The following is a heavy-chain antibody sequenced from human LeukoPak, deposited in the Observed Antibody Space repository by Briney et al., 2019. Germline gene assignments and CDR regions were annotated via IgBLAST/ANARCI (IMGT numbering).Heavy chain of an antibody. CDR1: GGSISSYY. CDR2: IYYSGST. V-gene: IGHV4-59*12. D-gene: IGHD3-10*01. Sequence: SETLSLTCTVSGGSISSYYWSWIRQPPGKGLEWIGYIYYSGSTNYDPSLKSRVTISVDTSKNQFSLKLSSVTAADTAVYYCARALPDLYGSGSYTFDPWGQGTLVTVSS. J-gene: IGHJ5*02. CDR3: ARALPDLYGSGSYTFDP.